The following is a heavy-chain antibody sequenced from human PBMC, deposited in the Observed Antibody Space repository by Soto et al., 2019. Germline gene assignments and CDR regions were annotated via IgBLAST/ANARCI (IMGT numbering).Heavy chain of an antibody. D-gene: IGHD2-2*01. CDR2: ITNSGAAT. CDR1: GFTFRSYA. J-gene: IGHJ4*02. Sequence: GGSLRLSCAGSGFTFRSYAMSWVRQAPGKGLEWVSAITNSGAATYYADSVKGRFTVSRDNSKNTLYLQMNSLRVEDTAMYYCAKEPRYCSTTSCYVGGDYWGQGTLVTVSS. CDR3: AKEPRYCSTTSCYVGGDY. V-gene: IGHV3-23*01.